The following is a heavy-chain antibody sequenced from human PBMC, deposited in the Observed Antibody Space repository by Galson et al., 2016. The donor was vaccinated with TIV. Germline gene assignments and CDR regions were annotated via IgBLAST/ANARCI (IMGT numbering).Heavy chain of an antibody. J-gene: IGHJ4*02. Sequence: SVKVSCKASGYTFTCFGLSWARQAPGQGLEWMGWISAYNGDTYFGQRVQGRVTMTTDTSTSTAYMELRSLRSDDTAVYYCARAPPLFHSSWPMDQWGQGTPVTVAS. CDR1: GYTFTCFG. V-gene: IGHV1-18*01. CDR2: ISAYNGDT. D-gene: IGHD3-22*01. CDR3: ARAPPLFHSSWPMDQ.